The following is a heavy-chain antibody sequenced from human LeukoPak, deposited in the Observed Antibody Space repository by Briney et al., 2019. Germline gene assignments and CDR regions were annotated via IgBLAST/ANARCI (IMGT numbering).Heavy chain of an antibody. CDR2: IIGMCGST. V-gene: IGHV3-23*01. D-gene: IGHD3-22*01. Sequence: VGALRLSRAASGCTLSSYEMNWVRQAPGKGPGWVSAIIGMCGSTYYAHSVKGRLTISRDNSKNMLYLPMDSQRAEHTAVYNCAKDYYDSSGCMYYFDYWGRGNLVIVSS. CDR1: GCTLSSYE. CDR3: AKDYYDSSGCMYYFDY. J-gene: IGHJ4*02.